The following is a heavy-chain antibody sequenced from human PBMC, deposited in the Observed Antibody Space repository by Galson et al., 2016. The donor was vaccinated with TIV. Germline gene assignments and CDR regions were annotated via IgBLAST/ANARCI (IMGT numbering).Heavy chain of an antibody. CDR1: GFSVNDHY. J-gene: IGHJ6*02. V-gene: IGHV3-53*01. CDR2: IYTGGAT. D-gene: IGHD3-16*01. CDR3: ARRLSTAKYFGMDV. Sequence: SLRLSCAASGFSVNDHYISWVRQAPGKSRDWVSFIYTGGATKYADSVKGRFTISRDSSKNTVFLQMNSLRAYDTAVYFCARRLSTAKYFGMDVWGQGTTVTVSS.